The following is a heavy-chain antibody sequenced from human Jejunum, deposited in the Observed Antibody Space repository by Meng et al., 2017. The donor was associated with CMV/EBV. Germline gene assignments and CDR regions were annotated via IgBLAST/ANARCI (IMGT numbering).Heavy chain of an antibody. J-gene: IGHJ6*02. D-gene: IGHD1-1*01. V-gene: IGHV4-59*13. Sequence: ASLSNSFWRGIRRPARQGLECIGYIYYSGSTYYIPSLKSRVTVSVDTSKNQFSLKLSSLTAADTAVYYCARTSYTNYNYYAMDVWGQGTTVTVSS. CDR2: IYYSGST. CDR1: ASLSNSF. CDR3: ARTSYTNYNYYAMDV.